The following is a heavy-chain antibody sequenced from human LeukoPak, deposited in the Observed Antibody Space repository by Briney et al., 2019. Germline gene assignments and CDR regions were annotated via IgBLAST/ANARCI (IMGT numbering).Heavy chain of an antibody. V-gene: IGHV3-9*01. J-gene: IGHJ2*01. CDR2: INGNSGTS. CDR3: ARGPGGDQGYFDL. D-gene: IGHD3-16*01. CDR1: GFTFGDYA. Sequence: GGSLRLSCAASGFTFGDYAMHWVRQAPGKGLEWVSTINGNSGTSDYADSVKGRFTISRDNAKNSLYLQMNSLRTEDTALYYWARGPGGDQGYFDLWGRGTLATVSS.